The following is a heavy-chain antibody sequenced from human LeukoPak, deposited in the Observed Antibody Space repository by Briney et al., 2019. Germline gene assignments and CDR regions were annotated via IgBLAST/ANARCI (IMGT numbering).Heavy chain of an antibody. CDR1: GFTVSSNY. Sequence: PGGSLRLSCAASGFTVSSNYMSWVRQAPGKGLEWVSVIYSGGSTYYADSVKGRFTISRDSSKSTLYLQMNSLRAEDTAVYYCARESGIAAAGADYWGQGTLVIVSS. V-gene: IGHV3-66*01. CDR2: IYSGGST. D-gene: IGHD6-13*01. J-gene: IGHJ4*02. CDR3: ARESGIAAAGADY.